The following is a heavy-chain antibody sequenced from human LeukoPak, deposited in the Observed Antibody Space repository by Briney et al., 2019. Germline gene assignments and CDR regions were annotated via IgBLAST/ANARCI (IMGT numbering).Heavy chain of an antibody. J-gene: IGHJ4*02. CDR3: ARDYRGYSYGQDY. V-gene: IGHV3-21*01. D-gene: IGHD5-18*01. CDR2: ISSSSYI. CDR1: GFTFSSYS. Sequence: KPGGSLRLSCAASGFTFSSYSMNWVRQAPGKGLEWVSSISSSSYIYYADSVKGRFTISRDNAKNSLYLQMNSLRAEDTAVYYCARDYRGYSYGQDYWGQGTLVTVSS.